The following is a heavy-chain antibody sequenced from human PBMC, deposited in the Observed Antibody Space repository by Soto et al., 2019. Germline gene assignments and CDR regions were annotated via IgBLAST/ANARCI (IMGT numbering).Heavy chain of an antibody. D-gene: IGHD5-18*01. V-gene: IGHV3-30-3*01. J-gene: IGHJ4*02. CDR2: ISYDVNNK. CDR3: ASDRGYSTFQSGFHFEY. CDR1: GFTFSSYA. Sequence: VQLVESGGGVVQPGRSLRLSCAASGFTFSSYAMHWVRQAPGKGLEWVAVISYDVNNKYYADSVKGRFTISRDNSKSALYPQMNSRGPEDMDLYFCASDRGYSTFQSGFHFEYWGQGSLVTVSS.